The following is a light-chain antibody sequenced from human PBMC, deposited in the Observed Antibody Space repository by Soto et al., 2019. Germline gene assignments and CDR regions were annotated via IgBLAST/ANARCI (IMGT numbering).Light chain of an antibody. CDR2: GAS. Sequence: VLTQSPGTLSVSPGDSATLSCRASQSVSSSYLAWYQQKPGQAPRLLIYGASSRATGVPDRFSGSGSGADLNLTISRLEPEDFAVYYCQKYGSSALTFGGGTKVDIK. CDR1: QSVSSSY. J-gene: IGKJ4*01. CDR3: QKYGSSALT. V-gene: IGKV3-20*01.